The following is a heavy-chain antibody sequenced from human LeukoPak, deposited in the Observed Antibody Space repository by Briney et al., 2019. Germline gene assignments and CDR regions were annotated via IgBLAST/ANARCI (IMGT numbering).Heavy chain of an antibody. CDR1: GGTFSSYG. Sequence: GSSVKVSCKASGGTFSSYGISWVRQGPGQGLEWMGRIIPILGIANYAQKFQGRVTITADKSTSTAYMELSSLRSEDTAVYYCARAQWAGVSNAFDIWGQGTMVTVSS. CDR3: ARAQWAGVSNAFDI. D-gene: IGHD1-26*01. CDR2: IIPILGIA. J-gene: IGHJ3*02. V-gene: IGHV1-69*04.